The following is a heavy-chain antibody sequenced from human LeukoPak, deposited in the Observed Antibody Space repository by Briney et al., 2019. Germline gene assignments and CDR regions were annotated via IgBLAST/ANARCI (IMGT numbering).Heavy chain of an antibody. D-gene: IGHD4-17*01. CDR3: AEATSVTTLFDY. Sequence: GGSLRLSCTTSGFTFGDYAMSWVRQAPGKGLEWVGFIRSKAYGGTTEYAASVKGRFTISRDDSKSIAYLQMNSLRVEDAAVYYCAEATSVTTLFDYWGQGTLVTVSS. CDR1: GFTFGDYA. CDR2: IRSKAYGGTT. V-gene: IGHV3-49*04. J-gene: IGHJ4*02.